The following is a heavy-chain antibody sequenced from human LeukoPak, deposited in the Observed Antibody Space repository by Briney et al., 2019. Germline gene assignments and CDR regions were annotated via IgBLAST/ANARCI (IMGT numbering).Heavy chain of an antibody. Sequence: SETLSLTCAVYGGSSSGYYWSWIRQPPGKGLEWIGEINHSGSTNYNPSLKSRVTISVDTSKNHFSLKLSSVTAADTAVYYCAGILWFGESSAFDYWGQGTLVTVSS. CDR3: AGILWFGESSAFDY. CDR1: GGSSSGYY. J-gene: IGHJ4*02. CDR2: INHSGST. D-gene: IGHD3-10*01. V-gene: IGHV4-34*01.